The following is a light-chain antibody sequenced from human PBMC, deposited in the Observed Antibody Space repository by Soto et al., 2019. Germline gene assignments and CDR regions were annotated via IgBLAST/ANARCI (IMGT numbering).Light chain of an antibody. V-gene: IGKV3-15*01. CDR3: QQYDNLPPWT. J-gene: IGKJ1*01. Sequence: EIVMTQSPVTLSVSPGERATLSCKASQSVGTYLAWYQQKPGQAPRLLIYGASTRATGVPARFSGGGSGTEFTLTISSLQSEDFAIYHCQQYDNLPPWTFDQGTKVEIK. CDR2: GAS. CDR1: QSVGTY.